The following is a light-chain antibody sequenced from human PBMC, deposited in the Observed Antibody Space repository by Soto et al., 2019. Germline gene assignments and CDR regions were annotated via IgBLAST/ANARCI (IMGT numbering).Light chain of an antibody. Sequence: QVTQSPSSLSASVGDRVTITCRASQSISSYLNWYQQKPGKAPKLLIYAASTLQSGVPSRFSGSGSGTEFTLTISSLQPEDFATYYCQQLNSYPAFGQGTRLEIK. CDR3: QQLNSYPA. CDR1: QSISSY. J-gene: IGKJ5*01. V-gene: IGKV1-9*01. CDR2: AAS.